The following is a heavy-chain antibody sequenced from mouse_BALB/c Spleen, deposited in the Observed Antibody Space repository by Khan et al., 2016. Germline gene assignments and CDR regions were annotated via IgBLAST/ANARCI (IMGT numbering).Heavy chain of an antibody. CDR3: ARAWYLMDY. Sequence: QMQLEESGAELMKPGASVKISCKATGYNFNNYWIEWVKQRPGHCLEWIGDILPGCGTSNYNENLKGTATFTADTSSNTASMQLSSLTSADSAVYYLARAWYLMDYWGQGTSVTVSS. J-gene: IGHJ4*01. D-gene: IGHD2-1*01. V-gene: IGHV1-9*01. CDR1: GYNFNNYW. CDR2: ILPGCGTS.